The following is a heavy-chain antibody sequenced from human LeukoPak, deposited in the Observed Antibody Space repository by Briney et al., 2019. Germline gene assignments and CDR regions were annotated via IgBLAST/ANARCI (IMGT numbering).Heavy chain of an antibody. Sequence: GESLKISCKGSGYSFTSYWIGWVRQMPGKGLEWMGIIYPGDSDTRYSPSFQGQVTISADKSISTAYLQWSGLKASDTAMYYCARHVAVAGSGIDYWGQGTLVTVSS. CDR1: GYSFTSYW. CDR2: IYPGDSDT. CDR3: ARHVAVAGSGIDY. J-gene: IGHJ4*02. V-gene: IGHV5-51*01. D-gene: IGHD6-19*01.